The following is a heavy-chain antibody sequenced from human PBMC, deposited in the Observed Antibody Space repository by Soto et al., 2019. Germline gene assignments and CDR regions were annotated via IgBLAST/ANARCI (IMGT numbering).Heavy chain of an antibody. CDR3: AKDSRITMIVKDAFDI. J-gene: IGHJ3*02. CDR2: ISGSGGST. D-gene: IGHD3-22*01. CDR1: GFTFSSYA. V-gene: IGHV3-23*01. Sequence: EVQLLESGGGLVQPGGSLRLSCAASGFTFSSYAMSWVRQAPGKGLEWVSAISGSGGSTYYADSVKGRFTISRDNSKNTLYLQMNSLRAEDTAVYYCAKDSRITMIVKDAFDIWGQGTMVTVSS.